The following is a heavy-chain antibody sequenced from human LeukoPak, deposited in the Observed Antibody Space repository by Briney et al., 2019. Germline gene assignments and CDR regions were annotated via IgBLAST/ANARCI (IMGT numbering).Heavy chain of an antibody. Sequence: SQTLTLTCTVSDDSISSGGYYWSWIRQHPGKGLEWIGYIYYSGSTYYNPSLKSRVTISVDTSKKQFSLKLSSVTAADTAVYYCARVITMVRGVITDPYYFDYWGQGTLVTVSS. D-gene: IGHD3-10*01. CDR1: DDSISSGGYY. J-gene: IGHJ4*02. CDR2: IYYSGST. V-gene: IGHV4-31*03. CDR3: ARVITMVRGVITDPYYFDY.